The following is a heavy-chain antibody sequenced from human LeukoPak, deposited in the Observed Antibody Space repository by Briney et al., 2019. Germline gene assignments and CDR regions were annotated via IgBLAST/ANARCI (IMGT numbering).Heavy chain of an antibody. CDR2: IYYSGST. CDR1: GFTFSSSSMN. Sequence: PGGSLRLSCAASGFTFSSSSMNWVRQPPGKGLEWIGSIYYSGSTYYNSSLKSRVTISVDTSRNQFSLKVSSVTAADTAVYYCARHRTTVTFDYWGQGTLVTVSS. V-gene: IGHV4-39*01. D-gene: IGHD4-17*01. CDR3: ARHRTTVTFDY. J-gene: IGHJ4*02.